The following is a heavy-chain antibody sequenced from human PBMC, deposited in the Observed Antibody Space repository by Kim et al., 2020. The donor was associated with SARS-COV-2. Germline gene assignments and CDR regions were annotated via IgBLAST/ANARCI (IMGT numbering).Heavy chain of an antibody. CDR2: INHSGST. D-gene: IGHD2-15*01. V-gene: IGHV4-34*01. CDR3: MRGGGFYCSCGSCFLAY. CDR1: GGSFSGYY. Sequence: SETLSLTCAVYGGSFSGYYWSWIRQPPGKGLEWIWEINHSGSTNYNPSLKRQVTISVDTSKNQFYLKLSSVTAADTAMDYCMRGGGFYCSCGSCFLAYWGRGTRVTVPS. J-gene: IGHJ4*02.